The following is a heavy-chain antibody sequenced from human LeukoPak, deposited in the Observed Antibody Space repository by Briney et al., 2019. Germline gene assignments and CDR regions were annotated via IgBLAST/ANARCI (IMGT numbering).Heavy chain of an antibody. CDR2: ISSSSSYI. V-gene: IGHV3-21*01. D-gene: IGHD6-13*01. CDR1: GFTFSSYS. J-gene: IGHJ4*02. Sequence: PGGSLRLSCAASGFTFSSYSMNWVRQAPGKGLEWVSSISSSSSYIYYADSVKGRFTISRDNAKNSLYLQMNSLRAEDTAVYYCARDLWLSSSWYGGNYFDYWGQGTLVTVSS. CDR3: ARDLWLSSSWYGGNYFDY.